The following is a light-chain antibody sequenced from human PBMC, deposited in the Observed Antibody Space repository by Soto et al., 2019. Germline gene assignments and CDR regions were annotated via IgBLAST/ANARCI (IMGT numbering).Light chain of an antibody. CDR2: EVS. CDR1: SSDVGGYNY. J-gene: IGLJ1*01. V-gene: IGLV2-14*01. CDR3: SSYTSSYIYV. Sequence: QSVLTPPACVSVSPGQSITSSCTGSSSDVGGYNYVSWYQQYPGKAPSLMIYEVSNRPSGVSDRFSGSKSGNTASLTISGLQAEDEADYYCSSYTSSYIYVFGTGTKVTVL.